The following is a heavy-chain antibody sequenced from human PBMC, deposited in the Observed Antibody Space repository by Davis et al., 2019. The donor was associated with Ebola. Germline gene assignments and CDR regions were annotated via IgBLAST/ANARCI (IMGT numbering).Heavy chain of an antibody. CDR3: ARDRRITMVQGPQDY. CDR2: INPNSGGT. CDR1: GYTFTGYY. D-gene: IGHD3-10*01. J-gene: IGHJ4*02. Sequence: ASVKVSCKASGYTFTGYYMHWVRQAPGQGLEWMGWINPNSGGTNYAQKFQGRVTMTRDTSISTAYMELSRLRSDDTAVYYCARDRRITMVQGPQDYWGQGTLVTVSS. V-gene: IGHV1-2*02.